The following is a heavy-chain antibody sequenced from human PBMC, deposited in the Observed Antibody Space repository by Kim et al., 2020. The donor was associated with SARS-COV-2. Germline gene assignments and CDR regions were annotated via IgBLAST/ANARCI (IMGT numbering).Heavy chain of an antibody. D-gene: IGHD6-13*01. V-gene: IGHV3-13*04. CDR2: IGTAGDT. J-gene: IGHJ3*02. Sequence: GGSLRLSCAASGFTFSSYDMHWVRQATGKGLEWVSAIGTAGDTYYPGSVKGRFTISRENAKNSLYLQMNSLRAGDTAVYYCARARRSSWSFDAFDIWGQGTMVSVSS. CDR1: GFTFSSYD. CDR3: ARARRSSWSFDAFDI.